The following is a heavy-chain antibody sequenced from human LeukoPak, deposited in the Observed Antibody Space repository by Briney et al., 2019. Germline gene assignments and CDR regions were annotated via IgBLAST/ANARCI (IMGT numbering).Heavy chain of an antibody. Sequence: GGSLRLSCAASGFTFSDHYMDWVRQAPGKGLEWVGRIRNKVNSYSTEYAASVKGRFTISRDDSKNSLYLQMNSLKTEDTAVYYCARVRYYLDYWGQGTLVTLSS. D-gene: IGHD3-9*01. CDR1: GFTFSDHY. CDR3: ARVRYYLDY. V-gene: IGHV3-72*01. J-gene: IGHJ4*02. CDR2: IRNKVNSYST.